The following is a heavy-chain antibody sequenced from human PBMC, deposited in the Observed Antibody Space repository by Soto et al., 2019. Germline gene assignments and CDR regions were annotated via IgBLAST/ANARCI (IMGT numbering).Heavy chain of an antibody. D-gene: IGHD3-16*01. J-gene: IGHJ4*02. Sequence: GGSLRLSCAASGFTVSTKYMSWVRQAPGKGLEWVSVIYSGGSTFYADSVRGRFTISRDNSKNTVNLQMNSLRAEDTAAYYCARDPWAADYWGQGTLVTVPQ. CDR1: GFTVSTKY. CDR3: ARDPWAADY. CDR2: IYSGGST. V-gene: IGHV3-66*01.